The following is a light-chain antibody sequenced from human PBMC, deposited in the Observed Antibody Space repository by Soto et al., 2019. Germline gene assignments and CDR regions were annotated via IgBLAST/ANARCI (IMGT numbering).Light chain of an antibody. Sequence: QSVLTQPPSASGSPGQSVTISCTGTSSDVGAYNYVSWYQQLPGKAPKLIIYEVSKRPSGVPDRFSGSKSGNTASLTVSGLQAEYEADYYCTSYAGTYSFFYVFGTGTKSPS. J-gene: IGLJ1*01. V-gene: IGLV2-8*01. CDR2: EVS. CDR1: SSDVGAYNY. CDR3: TSYAGTYSFFYV.